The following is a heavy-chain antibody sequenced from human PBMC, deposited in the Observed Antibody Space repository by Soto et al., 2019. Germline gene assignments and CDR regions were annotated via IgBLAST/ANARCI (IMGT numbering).Heavy chain of an antibody. D-gene: IGHD6-13*01. CDR3: ARGRGAAAGTYYYYYYGMDV. CDR2: VYHTGST. CDR1: GDSISSTFW. Sequence: SETLSLTCRVSGDSISSTFWWTWVRQPPRKGLEWIGEVYHTGSTRYNPSLKGRVTISVDTSKNQFSLKLSSVTAADTAVYYCARGRGAAAGTYYYYYYGMDVWGQGTTVTVSS. V-gene: IGHV4-4*02. J-gene: IGHJ6*02.